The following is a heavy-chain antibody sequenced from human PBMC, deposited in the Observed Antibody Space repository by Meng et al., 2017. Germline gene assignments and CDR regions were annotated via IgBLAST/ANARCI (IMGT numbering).Heavy chain of an antibody. V-gene: IGHV4-31*02. J-gene: IGHJ2*01. Sequence: SCTVSGGSISSGGYYWSWIRQHPGKGLEWIGYIYYSGSTYYNPSLKSRVTISVDTSKNQFSLKLSSVTAANTAVYYCARNNYGDYKNWYFDLWGRGTLVTVSS. D-gene: IGHD4-17*01. CDR1: GGSISSGGYY. CDR2: IYYSGST. CDR3: ARNNYGDYKNWYFDL.